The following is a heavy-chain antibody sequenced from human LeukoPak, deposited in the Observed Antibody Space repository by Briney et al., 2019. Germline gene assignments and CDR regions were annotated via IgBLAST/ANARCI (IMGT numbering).Heavy chain of an antibody. D-gene: IGHD3-3*01. CDR2: IYYSGST. Sequence: PSETLSLTCTVSGGSISSSSYYWGWIRQPPGKGLEWIGSIYYSGSTYYNPSLKSRVTISVDTSKNQFSLKLSSVTAADTAVYYCARTGDFWSGYYGYWGQGTLVTVSS. V-gene: IGHV4-39*01. CDR1: GGSISSSSYY. CDR3: ARTGDFWSGYYGY. J-gene: IGHJ4*02.